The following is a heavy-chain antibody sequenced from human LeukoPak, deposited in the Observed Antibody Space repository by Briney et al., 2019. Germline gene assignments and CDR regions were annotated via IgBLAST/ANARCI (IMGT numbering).Heavy chain of an antibody. D-gene: IGHD6-6*01. Sequence: SVKVSCKVSGYTLTELSMHWVRQAPGKGLEWMGGFDPEDGETIYAQKFQGRVTMTEDTSTDTAYMELSSLRSEDTAVYYCATLFEYSSSSRAFDIWGQGTMVTVSS. J-gene: IGHJ3*02. CDR1: GYTLTELS. V-gene: IGHV1-24*01. CDR2: FDPEDGET. CDR3: ATLFEYSSSSRAFDI.